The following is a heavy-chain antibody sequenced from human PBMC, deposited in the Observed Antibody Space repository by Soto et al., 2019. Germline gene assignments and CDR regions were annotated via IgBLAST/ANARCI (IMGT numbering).Heavy chain of an antibody. CDR2: INHSGST. J-gene: IGHJ4*02. Sequence: QVQLQQWGAGLLKPSETLSLTCAVYGGSFSGYYWSWIRQPPGKGLEWIGEINHSGSTNYNPSLKSRVTISVDTSKNQCSLTLSSVTAADTAVYYCARLYPPLRGRSWLDYWGQGTLVTVSS. CDR3: ARLYPPLRGRSWLDY. CDR1: GGSFSGYY. D-gene: IGHD6-13*01. V-gene: IGHV4-34*01.